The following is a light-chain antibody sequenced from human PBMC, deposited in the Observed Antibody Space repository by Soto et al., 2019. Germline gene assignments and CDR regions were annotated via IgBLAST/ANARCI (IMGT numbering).Light chain of an antibody. V-gene: IGLV2-14*01. Sequence: HSVPTQPASLSGSPGQSITISCTGTSSDVGGHNFVSWYQQHPGKAPKLMIYEVTNRPSGVSNRFSGSKSGNTASLTISGLQAEDEADYYCSSYTSRVTRVFGTGTKVTVL. J-gene: IGLJ1*01. CDR1: SSDVGGHNF. CDR3: SSYTSRVTRV. CDR2: EVT.